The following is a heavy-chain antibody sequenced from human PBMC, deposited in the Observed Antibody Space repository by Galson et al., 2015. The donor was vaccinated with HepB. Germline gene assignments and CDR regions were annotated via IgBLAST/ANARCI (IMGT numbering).Heavy chain of an antibody. D-gene: IGHD1-26*01. CDR1: GFTFSSYA. CDR2: ISYDGSNK. CDR3: ARGLVGPYYYGMDV. V-gene: IGHV3-30*04. J-gene: IGHJ6*02. Sequence: SLRLSCAASGFTFSSYAMHWVRQAPGKGLEWVAVISYDGSNKYYADSVKGRFTISRDNSKNTLYLQMNSLRAEDTAVYYCARGLVGPYYYGMDVWGQGTTVTVSS.